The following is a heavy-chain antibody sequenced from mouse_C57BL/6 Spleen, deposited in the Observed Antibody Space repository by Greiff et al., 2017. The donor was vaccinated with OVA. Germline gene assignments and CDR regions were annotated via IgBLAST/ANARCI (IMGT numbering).Heavy chain of an antibody. Sequence: QVQLQQPGAELVKPGASVKLSCKASGYTFTSYWMHWVKQRPGQGLEWIGMIHPNSGSTNYNEKFKSKDTLTVDKSSSTAYMQLSSLTSEDSAVYYCARGGVVARYFDVWGTGTTVTVSS. CDR2: IHPNSGST. D-gene: IGHD1-1*01. CDR1: GYTFTSYW. J-gene: IGHJ1*03. V-gene: IGHV1-64*01. CDR3: ARGGVVARYFDV.